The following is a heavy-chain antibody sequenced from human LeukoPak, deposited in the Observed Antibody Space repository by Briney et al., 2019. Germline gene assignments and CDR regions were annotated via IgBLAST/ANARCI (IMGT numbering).Heavy chain of an antibody. Sequence: PSETLSLTCTVSGGSISSGGYYWSGIRQPPGKGLEWIGYIYHSGSTYYNPSLKSRVTISVDRSKNQFSLKLSSVTAADTAVYYCAKSSNWFDKPPFDYWGQGTLVTVSS. V-gene: IGHV4-30-2*01. D-gene: IGHD6-13*01. CDR3: AKSSNWFDKPPFDY. CDR2: IYHSGST. CDR1: GGSISSGGYY. J-gene: IGHJ4*02.